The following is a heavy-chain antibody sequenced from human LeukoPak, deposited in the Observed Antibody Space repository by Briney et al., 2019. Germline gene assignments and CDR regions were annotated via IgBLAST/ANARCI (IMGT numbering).Heavy chain of an antibody. CDR3: ASLRWKRLDP. V-gene: IGHV3-23*01. J-gene: IGHJ5*02. CDR1: GFTFSSYA. D-gene: IGHD3-3*01. CDR2: ISGSGGST. Sequence: GGSLRLSCAASGFTFSSYAMSWVRQAPGKGLEWVSAISGSGGSTYYADSVKGRFTISRDNSKNTLYLQMGSLRAEDMAVYYCASLRWKRLDPWGQGTLVTVSS.